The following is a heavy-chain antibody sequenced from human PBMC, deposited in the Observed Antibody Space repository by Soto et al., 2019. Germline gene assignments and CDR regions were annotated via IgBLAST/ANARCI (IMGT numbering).Heavy chain of an antibody. CDR1: GGTFSSYT. J-gene: IGHJ4*02. CDR3: AGVDGGFGEYFDS. V-gene: IGHV1-69*02. Sequence: QVQLVQSGAEVKKPGSSVKVSCKASGGTFSSYTISWVRQAPGQGLEWMGRIIPILGIANYAQKFQGRVTMTAEKSTSKAYMELSCLRSEDTAIDYSAGVDGGFGEYFDSWGKGPLVTVSS. D-gene: IGHD3-10*01. CDR2: IIPILGIA.